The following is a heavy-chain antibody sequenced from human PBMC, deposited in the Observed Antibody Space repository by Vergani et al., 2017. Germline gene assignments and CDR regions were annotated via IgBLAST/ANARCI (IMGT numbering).Heavy chain of an antibody. CDR3: ARPYGRYAGCDY. J-gene: IGHJ4*01. CDR2: ISASGAPT. Sequence: EVQLLESGGDLVQPGGSLRLSCTASGIIFSTYAMSWVRQGPGKGLEWVSGISASGAPTYYADSVKGRVTISRDNSKKTIYLKMNRLRVEDRAVYYIARPYGRYAGCDYWGKRTLVTVS. D-gene: IGHD3-16*01. CDR1: GIIFSTYA. V-gene: IGHV3-23*01.